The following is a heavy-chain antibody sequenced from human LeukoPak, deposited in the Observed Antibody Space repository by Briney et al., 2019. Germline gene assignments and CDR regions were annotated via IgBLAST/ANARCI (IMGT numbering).Heavy chain of an antibody. D-gene: IGHD6-13*01. CDR1: GFTLSSYV. J-gene: IGHJ4*02. CDR3: ARGHFSSWYTFDY. Sequence: GGSLRLSCAASGFTLSSYVFHWVRPAPGGGREYVSDIRSDGGSTFYTNTVKGRFTISRDNSKNTLYLQMGSLRAEDMAVYYCARGHFSSWYTFDYWGQGTLVTVSS. CDR2: IRSDGGST. V-gene: IGHV3-64*01.